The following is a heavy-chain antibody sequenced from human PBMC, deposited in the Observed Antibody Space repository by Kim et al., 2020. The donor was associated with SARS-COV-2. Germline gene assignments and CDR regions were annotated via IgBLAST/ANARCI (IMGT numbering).Heavy chain of an antibody. D-gene: IGHD3-22*01. CDR1: GFTFSSYA. J-gene: IGHJ4*02. CDR2: ISGSGGST. CDR3: AKQSSPMIVVVTFYYFDY. V-gene: IGHV3-23*01. Sequence: GGSLRLSCAASGFTFSSYAMSWVRQAPGKGLEWVSAISGSGGSTYYADSVKVRFTISRDNSKNTLYLQMNSLRAEDTAVYYCAKQSSPMIVVVTFYYFDYWGQGTLVTVSS.